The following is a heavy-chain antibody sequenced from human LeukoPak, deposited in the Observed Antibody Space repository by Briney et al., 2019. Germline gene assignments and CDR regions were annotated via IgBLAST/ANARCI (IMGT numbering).Heavy chain of an antibody. CDR2: IYTSGNT. Sequence: SETLSLTCTVSGGSISSYYWSWIRQPAGKGLEWIGRIYTSGNTNYNPSLKSRLTISVDASKNQFSLKLTSVTAADTAVYYCARDNRYCIGSYCSNWFDPWGQGTLVTVSS. CDR1: GGSISSYY. CDR3: ARDNRYCIGSYCSNWFDP. J-gene: IGHJ5*02. V-gene: IGHV4-4*07. D-gene: IGHD2-15*01.